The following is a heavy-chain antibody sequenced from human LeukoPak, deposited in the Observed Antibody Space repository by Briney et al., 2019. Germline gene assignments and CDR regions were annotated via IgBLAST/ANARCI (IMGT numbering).Heavy chain of an antibody. CDR2: INHSGST. CDR1: GGSFSGYY. V-gene: IGHV4-34*01. J-gene: IGHJ5*02. CDR3: ARTYCSSTSCSDNWFDP. D-gene: IGHD2-2*01. Sequence: RPSETLSLTCAVYGGSFSGYYWSWIRQPPGKGLEWIGEINHSGSTNYNPSLKSRVAISVDTSKNQFSLKLSSVTAADTAVYYCARTYCSSTSCSDNWFDPWGQGTLVTVSS.